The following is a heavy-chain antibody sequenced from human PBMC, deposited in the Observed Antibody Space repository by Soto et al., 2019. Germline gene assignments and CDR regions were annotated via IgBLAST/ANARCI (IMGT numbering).Heavy chain of an antibody. CDR3: ARGRYGDY. Sequence: QVHLVQSGAEVKKPGASVKVSCKASGYTFTSYGITWVRQAPRQGLEWMGWISAHNGNTDYAQKFQGRVIVTRDTSTSTAYMELRSLGSDDTAVYYCARGRYGDYWGQGALVTVSS. CDR2: ISAHNGNT. V-gene: IGHV1-18*01. CDR1: GYTFTSYG. D-gene: IGHD1-1*01. J-gene: IGHJ4*02.